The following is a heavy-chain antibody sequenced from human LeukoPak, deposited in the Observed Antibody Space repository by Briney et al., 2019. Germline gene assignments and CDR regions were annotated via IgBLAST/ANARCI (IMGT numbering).Heavy chain of an antibody. CDR3: ARDKAGHSYYRGMDV. J-gene: IGHJ6*02. CDR2: IIPIFGTA. D-gene: IGHD6-13*01. CDR1: GGTFSSYA. Sequence: ASVKVSCKASGGTFSSYAISWVRQAPGQGLEWMGGIIPIFGTANYAQKFQGRVTMTRDTSTSTVYMELSSLRSEDTAVYYCARDKAGHSYYRGMDVWGQGATVPVS. V-gene: IGHV1-69*05.